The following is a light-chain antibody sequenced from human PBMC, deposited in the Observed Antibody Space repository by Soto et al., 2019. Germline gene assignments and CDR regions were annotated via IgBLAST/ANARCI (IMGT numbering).Light chain of an antibody. J-gene: IGLJ1*01. CDR3: SSYTSTSTDV. Sequence: QSVLTQPASVSGSPGQSITISCTGTSSDVGGYNYVSWYQQHPGRAPKLMIYEVSNRPSGVSWRFFGSKSGDTASLTIAGLQAEDEADYYCSSYTSTSTDVFGTGTKLTVL. CDR1: SSDVGGYNY. V-gene: IGLV2-14*01. CDR2: EVS.